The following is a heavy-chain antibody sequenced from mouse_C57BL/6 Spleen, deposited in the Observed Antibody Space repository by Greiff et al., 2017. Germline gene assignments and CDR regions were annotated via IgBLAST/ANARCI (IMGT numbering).Heavy chain of an antibody. CDR3: ARSDYDWYFDV. D-gene: IGHD2-4*01. CDR2: ISYDGSN. Sequence: ESGPGLVKPSQSLSLTCSVTGYSITSGYYWNWIRQFPGNKLEWMGYISYDGSNNYNPSLKNRISITRDTSKNQFFLKLHSVTTEDTATYYCARSDYDWYFDVWGTGTTVTVSS. CDR1: GYSITSGYY. V-gene: IGHV3-6*01. J-gene: IGHJ1*03.